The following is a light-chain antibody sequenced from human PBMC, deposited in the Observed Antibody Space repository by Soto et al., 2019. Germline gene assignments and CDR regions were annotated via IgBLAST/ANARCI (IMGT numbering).Light chain of an antibody. CDR1: SSDVGAHNF. CDR2: EVS. J-gene: IGLJ1*01. V-gene: IGLV2-14*01. CDR3: NSYTNTAARV. Sequence: QSVLTQPASVSGSPGQSITISCTGTSSDVGAHNFASWYQQHPGKAPKLMIYEVSNRPSGVSDRFSGSKSGNTASLTISGLQAEDEADYYCNSYTNTAARVFGTGTKVTVL.